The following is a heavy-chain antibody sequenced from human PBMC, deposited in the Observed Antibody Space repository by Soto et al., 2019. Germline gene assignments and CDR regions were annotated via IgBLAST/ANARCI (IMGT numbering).Heavy chain of an antibody. CDR1: GGTFSSYA. CDR2: IIPIFGTA. Sequence: GASVKVSCKASGGTFSSYAISWVRQAPGQGLEWMGGIIPIFGTANYAQKFQGRVTITADESTSTAYMELSSLRSEDTAVYYCAMAPFPSIEKGWFDPWGQGTLVTVSS. CDR3: AMAPFPSIEKGWFDP. V-gene: IGHV1-69*13. D-gene: IGHD3-22*01. J-gene: IGHJ5*02.